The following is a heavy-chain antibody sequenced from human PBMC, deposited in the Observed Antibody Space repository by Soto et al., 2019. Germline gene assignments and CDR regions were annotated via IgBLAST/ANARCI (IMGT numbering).Heavy chain of an antibody. CDR1: GYSISSGYY. CDR2: IYHSGST. J-gene: IGHJ4*02. V-gene: IGHV4-38-2*01. CDR3: ASLGTTVTTFYE. Sequence: SETLSLTCAVSGYSISSGYYWGWVRRPPGKGLEWIGEIYHSGSTNYNPSLKSRVTISVDKSKNQFSLKLSSVTAADTAVYYGASLGTTVTTFYEWGKGSLVTASS. D-gene: IGHD4-4*01.